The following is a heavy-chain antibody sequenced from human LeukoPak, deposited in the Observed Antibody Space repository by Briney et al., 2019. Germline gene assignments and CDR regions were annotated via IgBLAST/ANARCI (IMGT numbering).Heavy chain of an antibody. Sequence: PGGSLRLSCAASGFTFSSYAMHWVRQAPGKGLEWVAVISYDGSNKYYADSVKGRFTISRDNSKNTLYLQMNSLRAEDTAVYYCARDPYDSSGYYCFDYWGQGTLVTVSS. CDR3: ARDPYDSSGYYCFDY. J-gene: IGHJ4*02. CDR2: ISYDGSNK. CDR1: GFTFSSYA. D-gene: IGHD3-22*01. V-gene: IGHV3-30-3*01.